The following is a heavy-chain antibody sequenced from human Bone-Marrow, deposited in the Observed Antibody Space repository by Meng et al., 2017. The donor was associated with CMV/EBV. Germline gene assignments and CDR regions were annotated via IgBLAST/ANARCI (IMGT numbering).Heavy chain of an antibody. J-gene: IGHJ4*02. CDR3: ARDRRAARPNIDY. CDR2: ISSSSSYI. D-gene: IGHD6-6*01. CDR1: GFTFSSYA. V-gene: IGHV3-21*01. Sequence: GGSLRLSCAASGFTFSSYAMSWVRQAPGKGLEWVSSISSSSSYIYYADSVKGRFTISRDNAKNSLYLQMNSLRAEDTAVYYCARDRRAARPNIDYWGQGTLVTVSS.